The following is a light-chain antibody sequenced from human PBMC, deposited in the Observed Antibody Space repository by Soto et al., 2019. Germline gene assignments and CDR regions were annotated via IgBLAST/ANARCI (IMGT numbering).Light chain of an antibody. Sequence: QSVLTQPPSASGTPGQRVTISCSGSSSNIGSNSVSWYQQLPGTAPKLLICNNDQRPSGVPDRFSGSKSVTSASLAISGLQSEDEADSYCAAWDDSLDGRLFGGGTQLTVL. J-gene: IGLJ3*02. CDR3: AAWDDSLDGRL. CDR1: SSNIGSNS. CDR2: NND. V-gene: IGLV1-44*01.